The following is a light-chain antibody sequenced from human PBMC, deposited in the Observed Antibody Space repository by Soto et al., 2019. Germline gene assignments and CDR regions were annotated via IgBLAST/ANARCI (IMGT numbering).Light chain of an antibody. CDR3: QQRAKWPLT. CDR2: GAS. CDR1: QSVSSSY. V-gene: IGKV3D-20*02. J-gene: IGKJ4*01. Sequence: IVLTQSSGTLSLSPGERPTLSCRASQSVSSSYLAWYQQKTGQAPRXXIYGASTRATGIPARFSGSVSGADCTLTISSLESEDCEIYDGQQRAKWPLTFGGGTKVDIK.